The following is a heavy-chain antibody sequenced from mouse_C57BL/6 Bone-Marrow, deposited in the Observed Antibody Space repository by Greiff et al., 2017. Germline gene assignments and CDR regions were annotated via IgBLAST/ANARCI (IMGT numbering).Heavy chain of an antibody. CDR2: IDPNSGGT. Sequence: QVQLQQPGAELVKPGASVKLSCKASGYTFTSYWMHWVKQRPGRGLEWIGRIDPNSGGTKYNEKFKSKATLTVDKPSSTAYMQLSSLTSEDSAVYYCARFFITTVVATWDYAMDYWGQGTTLTVSS. V-gene: IGHV1-72*01. CDR1: GYTFTSYW. CDR3: ARFFITTVVATWDYAMDY. J-gene: IGHJ2*01. D-gene: IGHD1-1*01.